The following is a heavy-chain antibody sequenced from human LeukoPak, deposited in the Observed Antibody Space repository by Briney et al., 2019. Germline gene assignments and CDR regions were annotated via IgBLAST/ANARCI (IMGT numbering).Heavy chain of an antibody. CDR2: INPNSGHT. CDR3: ARDLGFGEMVTNRGAFDI. D-gene: IGHD5-24*01. V-gene: IGHV1-2*02. CDR1: GYTFTDYY. Sequence: ASVTVSCKASGYTFTDYYMHWVRQAPGQGLEWMGWINPNSGHTNYAQKFQGRVAMTRGTSISTAYMELSRLRSDDTAVYYCARDLGFGEMVTNRGAFDIWGQGTMVTVSS. J-gene: IGHJ3*02.